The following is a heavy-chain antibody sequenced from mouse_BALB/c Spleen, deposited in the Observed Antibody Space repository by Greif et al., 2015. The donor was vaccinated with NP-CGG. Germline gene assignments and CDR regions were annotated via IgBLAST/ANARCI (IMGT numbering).Heavy chain of an antibody. Sequence: QVQLQQPGAELVRPGTSVKMSCKAAGYTFTNYWIGGVKPRPGHGLEWIGDIYPGGGYPNCTEKFKGKATLTADTSSTTAFMQVSGLTSGDAAIYYCARQLGYYLDYWGQGTTLTVSS. V-gene: IGHV1-63*02. D-gene: IGHD4-1*02. J-gene: IGHJ2*01. CDR3: ARQLGYYLDY. CDR1: GYTFTNYW. CDR2: IYPGGGYP.